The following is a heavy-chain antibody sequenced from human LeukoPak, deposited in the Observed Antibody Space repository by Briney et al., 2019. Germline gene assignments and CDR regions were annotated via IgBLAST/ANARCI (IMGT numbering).Heavy chain of an antibody. CDR2: IKSKTDGGTT. Sequence: GGSLRLSCAASGFTFSNAWMSWVRQAPGRGLEWVGRIKSKTDGGTTDYAAPVKGRFTISRDDSKNTLYLQMNSLKTEDTAVYYCTTAPTIAAAGTPFDYWGQGTLVTVFS. D-gene: IGHD6-13*01. V-gene: IGHV3-15*01. CDR1: GFTFSNAW. CDR3: TTAPTIAAAGTPFDY. J-gene: IGHJ4*02.